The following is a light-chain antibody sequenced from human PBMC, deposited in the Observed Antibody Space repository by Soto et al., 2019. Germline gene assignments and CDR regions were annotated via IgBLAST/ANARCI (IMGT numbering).Light chain of an antibody. CDR3: QQYSSSPLT. Sequence: EIVLTQSPGTLSLSPGEIATLSCRASHSVTSTYLAWYQQKPGQAPRLLIYGASSRATGIPDRFSGSGSGTDFTLTISRLEPEDFAVYYCQQYSSSPLTFGGGTKVEIK. V-gene: IGKV3-20*01. J-gene: IGKJ4*01. CDR2: GAS. CDR1: HSVTSTY.